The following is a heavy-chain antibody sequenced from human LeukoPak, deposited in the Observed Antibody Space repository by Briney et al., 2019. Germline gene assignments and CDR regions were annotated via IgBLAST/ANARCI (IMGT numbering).Heavy chain of an antibody. D-gene: IGHD5-18*01. V-gene: IGHV4-34*01. J-gene: IGHJ4*02. Sequence: SETLSLTCAVYGGSFSGYYWSWIRQPPGKRLEWIGEINHSGSTNYNPSLKSRVTISVDTSKNQLSLKLSSVTAADTAMYYCASGGYSYGFDYWGQGTLVTVSS. CDR1: GGSFSGYY. CDR2: INHSGST. CDR3: ASGGYSYGFDY.